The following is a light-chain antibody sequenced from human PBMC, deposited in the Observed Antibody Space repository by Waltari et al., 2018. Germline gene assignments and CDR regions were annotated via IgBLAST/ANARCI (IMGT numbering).Light chain of an antibody. V-gene: IGKV3-20*01. CDR2: GAS. CDR3: QQYGSSPIT. Sequence: EIVLTQSPGTLSLSPGERATLSCRASQSVSSRYLAWYQQNPRKPPRRLSYGASIRATGIRYRISGSGSGTDFTRTISRLEAEDFEVSYCQQYGSSPITFGQGTRLEIK. J-gene: IGKJ5*01. CDR1: QSVSSRY.